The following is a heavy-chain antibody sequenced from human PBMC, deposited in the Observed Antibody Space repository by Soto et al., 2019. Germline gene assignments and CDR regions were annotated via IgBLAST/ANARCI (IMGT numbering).Heavy chain of an antibody. Sequence: SETLSLTCTVSGGSISSSSYYWGWIRQPPGKGLEWIGSIYYSGSTYYNPSLKSRVTISVDTSKNQFSLKLSSVTAAETAVYYCARLNGILDYWGQGTLVTVSS. CDR3: ARLNGILDY. J-gene: IGHJ4*02. CDR2: IYYSGST. CDR1: GGSISSSSYY. D-gene: IGHD3-3*02. V-gene: IGHV4-39*01.